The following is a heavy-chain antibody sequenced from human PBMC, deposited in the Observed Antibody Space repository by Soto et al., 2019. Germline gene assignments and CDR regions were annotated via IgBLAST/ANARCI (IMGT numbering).Heavy chain of an antibody. V-gene: IGHV1-69*02. J-gene: IGHJ3*02. CDR3: PRSAVHDLDADSSAFDI. CDR2: VIPIIGEG. CDR1: GGTFSSQT. Sequence: QVQLVQSGAEVKEPGSSVKVSCKVSGGTFSSQTINWVRQVPGQGLEWMGSVIPIIGEGKYAQSFLGRVTITGDRSKSTAYMERYSLRYEDTALYNWPRSAVHDLDADSSAFDIWGQGTMVTVSS. D-gene: IGHD1-1*01.